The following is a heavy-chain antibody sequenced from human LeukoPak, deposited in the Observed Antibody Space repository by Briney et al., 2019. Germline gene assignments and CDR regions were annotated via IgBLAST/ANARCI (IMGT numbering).Heavy chain of an antibody. CDR1: AFTFSDYS. Sequence: GGSLRLSCAASAFTFSDYSMNWVRQAPGKGLEWISYIDTSSSTMYYADSVMGRFTISRDNAKNSLYLQMNSLRDEDTAVYYCARGETARVDYWGRGILVTVSS. V-gene: IGHV3-48*02. CDR3: ARGETARVDY. D-gene: IGHD3-16*01. CDR2: IDTSSSTM. J-gene: IGHJ4*02.